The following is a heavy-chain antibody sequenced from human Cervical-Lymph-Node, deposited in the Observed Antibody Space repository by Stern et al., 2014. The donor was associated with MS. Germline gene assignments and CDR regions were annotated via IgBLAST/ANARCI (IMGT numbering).Heavy chain of an antibody. Sequence: ESGPTLVKATQTLTLTCTFSGFSLGTRGVGVGWIRQTPGKAPEWLAIIYWVDDKRYSPSFKHRVPITNDTTKIQVVLAMTNVDAEDTATYFCAHRTSLPVILASNWFYPWGQGILVTVSS. D-gene: IGHD2/OR15-2a*01. J-gene: IGHJ5*02. V-gene: IGHV2-5*02. CDR1: GFSLGTRGVG. CDR2: IYWVDDK. CDR3: AHRTSLPVILASNWFYP.